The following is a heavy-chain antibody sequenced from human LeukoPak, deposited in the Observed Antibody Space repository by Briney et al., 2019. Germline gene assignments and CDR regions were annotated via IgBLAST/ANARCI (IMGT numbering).Heavy chain of an antibody. J-gene: IGHJ4*02. V-gene: IGHV3-15*01. CDR2: IKSKTDGGTT. D-gene: IGHD6-19*01. CDR3: TTGEGSSGWYGRRGDDY. Sequence: GGSLRLSCAASGFTFSNAWMSWVRQAPGKGLEWVGRIKSKTDGGTTGYAAPVKGRFTISRDDSKNTLYLQMNSLKTEDTAVYYCTTGEGSSGWYGRRGDDYWGQGTLVTVSS. CDR1: GFTFSNAW.